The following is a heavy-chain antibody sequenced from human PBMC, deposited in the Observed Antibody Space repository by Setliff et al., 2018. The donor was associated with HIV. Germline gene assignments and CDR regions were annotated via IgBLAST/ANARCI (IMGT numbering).Heavy chain of an antibody. CDR3: ARGAYRRRDGGTYFYQFGF. Sequence: SVKVSCKASGGTFSSYAISWVRQAPGQGLEWMGGIIPIVDIAKYAQKFQDRVTITADKSTSTAFMELSSLRSEDTAVYYCARGAYRRRDGGTYFYQFGFWGRGTLVTVSS. J-gene: IGHJ4*02. D-gene: IGHD1-26*01. V-gene: IGHV1-69*10. CDR1: GGTFSSYA. CDR2: IIPIVDIA.